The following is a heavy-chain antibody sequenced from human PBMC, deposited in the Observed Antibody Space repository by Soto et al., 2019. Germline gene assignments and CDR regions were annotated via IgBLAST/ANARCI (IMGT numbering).Heavy chain of an antibody. CDR1: GASISSGGYY. J-gene: IGHJ6*02. Sequence: PSETLSLTCTVSGASISSGGYYSWMRQHPGKDLEWIGYIYYSGTTYYNPSLKSRVSIFIDTSNNQFFVKLSSVTAADTAVYYFARDWRHNWDAGGYYYYAMDVWGQGTTVTVSS. D-gene: IGHD1-1*01. CDR3: ARDWRHNWDAGGYYYYAMDV. CDR2: IYYSGTT. V-gene: IGHV4-31*03.